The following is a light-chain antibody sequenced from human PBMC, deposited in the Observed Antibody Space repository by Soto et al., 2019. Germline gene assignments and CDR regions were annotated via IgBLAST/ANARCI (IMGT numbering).Light chain of an antibody. V-gene: IGKV1-39*01. CDR1: QSISSS. J-gene: IGKJ1*01. CDR3: QQSFNLPRT. Sequence: DIEMTQSPSSLSASVGETITITCRASQSISSSLNWFQHSPGQPPKLLLFAASNLHAGVPPRFSGSGSGTSFSLTIRSLQPEDFATYYCQQSFNLPRTFGPGTKVDMK. CDR2: AAS.